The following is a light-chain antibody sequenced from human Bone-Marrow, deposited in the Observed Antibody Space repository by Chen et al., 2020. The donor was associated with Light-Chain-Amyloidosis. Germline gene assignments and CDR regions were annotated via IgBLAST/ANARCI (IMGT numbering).Light chain of an antibody. Sequence: SYDLTQPPSVSVSPGPTARITCSGDDLPTKYAYWYQQKPGQAPVLVIHRDTERPSGISERCSGSSSGRTATLTSSGVQAEDEADYHCQSADSSGTYEVIFGGGTKLTVL. CDR3: QSADSSGTYEVI. V-gene: IGLV3-25*03. J-gene: IGLJ2*01. CDR2: RDT. CDR1: DLPTKY.